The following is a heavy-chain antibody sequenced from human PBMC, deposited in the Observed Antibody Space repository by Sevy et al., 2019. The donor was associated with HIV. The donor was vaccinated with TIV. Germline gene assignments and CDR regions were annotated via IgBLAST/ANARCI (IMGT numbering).Heavy chain of an antibody. Sequence: GGSLRLSCTASGFTFGDYAMSWVRQAPGKGLEWVGFIRSKAYGGTTEYAASVKGRFTISRDDSKSIAYLQMNSLKAEDTAVYYCTGDRSGIVVVIPYYYYYYMDVWGKGTTVTVSS. J-gene: IGHJ6*03. CDR1: GFTFGDYA. V-gene: IGHV3-49*04. D-gene: IGHD3-22*01. CDR2: IRSKAYGGTT. CDR3: TGDRSGIVVVIPYYYYYYMDV.